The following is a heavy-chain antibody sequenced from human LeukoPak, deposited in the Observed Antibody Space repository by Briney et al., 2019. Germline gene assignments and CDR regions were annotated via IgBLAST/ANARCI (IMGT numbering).Heavy chain of an antibody. J-gene: IGHJ4*02. CDR3: AREYYYDSSAIAGDFDY. CDR2: ISAYNGNT. CDR1: GYTFTSYD. D-gene: IGHD3-22*01. V-gene: IGHV1-18*01. Sequence: ASVTVSCKASGYTFTSYDINWVRQAPGQGLEWMGWISAYNGNTNYAQKLQGRVTMTTDTSTSTAYMEQRSLRSDDTAVYYCAREYYYDSSAIAGDFDYWGQGTLVTVSS.